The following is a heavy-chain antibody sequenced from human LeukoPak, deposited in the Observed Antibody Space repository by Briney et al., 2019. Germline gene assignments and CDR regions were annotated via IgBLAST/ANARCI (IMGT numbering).Heavy chain of an antibody. J-gene: IGHJ5*02. D-gene: IGHD6-19*01. Sequence: ASVKVSCKASGYILNTYYMHWVRQAPGQGLEWMGIINPSGGSTIYAQKFQGRVTMTRDMSTSTVYMELSSLRSEDTAVYYCARGRPYSSGLNWFDPWDQGTLVTVSS. CDR2: INPSGGST. CDR3: ARGRPYSSGLNWFDP. CDR1: GYILNTYY. V-gene: IGHV1-46*02.